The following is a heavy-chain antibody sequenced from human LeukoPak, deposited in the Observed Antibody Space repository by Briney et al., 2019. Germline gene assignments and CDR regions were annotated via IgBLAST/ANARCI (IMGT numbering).Heavy chain of an antibody. V-gene: IGHV3-9*01. D-gene: IGHD3-10*01. J-gene: IGHJ3*02. CDR1: GFTFDDYA. CDR2: ISWNSGSI. CDR3: AKDGRYYGSGSYLDAFDI. Sequence: GGSLRLSCAASGFTFDDYAMHWVRQAPGKDLEWVSGISWNSGSIGYADSVKGRFTISRDNAKNSLYLQMNSLRAEDTALYYCAKDGRYYGSGSYLDAFDIWGQRTKVTVSS.